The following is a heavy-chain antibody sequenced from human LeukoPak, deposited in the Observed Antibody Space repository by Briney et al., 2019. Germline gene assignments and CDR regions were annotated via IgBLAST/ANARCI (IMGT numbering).Heavy chain of an antibody. CDR1: GFTFSSYG. D-gene: IGHD3-3*02. CDR3: ANFPHLFTPKDFDP. CDR2: ISYDGSNK. Sequence: GGSLRLSCAASGFTFSSYGMHWVRQAPGKGLEWVAVISYDGSNKYYADSVKGRFTISRDNSKNTLYLQMNSLRAEDTAVYYCANFPHLFTPKDFDPWGQGTLVTVSS. J-gene: IGHJ5*02. V-gene: IGHV3-30*18.